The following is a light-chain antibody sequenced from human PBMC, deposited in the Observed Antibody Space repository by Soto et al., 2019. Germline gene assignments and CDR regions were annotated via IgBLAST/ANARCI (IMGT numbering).Light chain of an antibody. J-gene: IGKJ5*01. CDR1: QSFSSN. Sequence: IVLSQSQVTLSLSAGERATLSCRASQSFSSNLAWYQQKPGQPPRLLIYSASTSATGIPARFSGSGSGTEFTLTISGLQSEDFAVYYCQQYDQWPITFGQGTRLEIK. CDR2: SAS. CDR3: QQYDQWPIT. V-gene: IGKV3-15*01.